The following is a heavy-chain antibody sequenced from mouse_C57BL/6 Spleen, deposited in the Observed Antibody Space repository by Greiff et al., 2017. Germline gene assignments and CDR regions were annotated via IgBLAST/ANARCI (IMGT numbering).Heavy chain of an antibody. CDR1: GYTFTEYT. D-gene: IGHD2-1*01. CDR3: ARHEDEDGNYFDY. J-gene: IGHJ2*01. V-gene: IGHV1-62-2*01. CDR2: FYPGSGSI. Sequence: VQRVESGAELVKPGASVKLSCKASGYTFTEYTIHWVKQRSGQGLEWIGWFYPGSGSIKYNEKFKDKATLTADKSPSTVYMELSRFASEDSAVYFCARHEDEDGNYFDYWGQGTTLTVSS.